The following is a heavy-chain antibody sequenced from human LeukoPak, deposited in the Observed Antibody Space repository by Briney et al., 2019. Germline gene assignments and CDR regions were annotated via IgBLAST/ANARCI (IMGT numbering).Heavy chain of an antibody. J-gene: IGHJ2*01. D-gene: IGHD4-17*01. CDR1: GYTLTAYY. CDR3: ARGDYGDSNNPHFDL. V-gene: IGHV1-2*06. Sequence: ASVKVSCKASGYTLTAYYLHWVRQAPGQGLEWMGRINPNSGGTTYAQKFQGRVTMTRDTSITTAYMELSRLRSDDTAVYYCARGDYGDSNNPHFDLWGRGTLVTVSS. CDR2: INPNSGGT.